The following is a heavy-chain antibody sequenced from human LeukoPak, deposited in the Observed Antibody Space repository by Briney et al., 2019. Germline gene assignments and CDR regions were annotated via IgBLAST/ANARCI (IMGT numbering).Heavy chain of an antibody. CDR2: ISSTSTT. D-gene: IGHD1-26*01. V-gene: IGHV3-48*01. CDR3: ARGPKWEYYFDY. CDR1: GFTFGSYT. J-gene: IGHJ4*02. Sequence: GGSLRLSCAVSGFTFGSYTMNWVRQAPGKGLEWVSHISSTSTTYYADSVKGRFTTSRDNAKNLLYLQMNSLRAEDTAVYYCARGPKWEYYFDYWGQGTLVTVSS.